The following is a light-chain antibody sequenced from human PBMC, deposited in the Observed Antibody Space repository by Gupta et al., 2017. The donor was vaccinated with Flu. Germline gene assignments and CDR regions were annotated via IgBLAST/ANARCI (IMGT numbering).Light chain of an antibody. V-gene: IGKV1-33*01. CDR3: QQDDNLPNT. Sequence: DIQMTQSPSSLSASVGDRVTITCPASQDISNYLNWYQQKPGKAPKLLIYDASKLETGVPSRFSGSGSGTDFTFTISSLQPEDVATYYCQQDDNLPNTFGQGTRMEIK. CDR1: QDISNY. CDR2: DAS. J-gene: IGKJ5*01.